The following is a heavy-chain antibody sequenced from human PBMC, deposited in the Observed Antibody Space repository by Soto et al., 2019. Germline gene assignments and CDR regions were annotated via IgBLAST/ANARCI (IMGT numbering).Heavy chain of an antibody. Sequence: LRLSCAASGFTFSSYAMSWVRQAPGKGLEWVSAISGSGGSTYYADSVKGRFTISRDNSKNTLYLQMNSLRAEDTAVYYCAKDRLYYDILTGYHDKPNWFDPWGQGNLVTVSS. CDR1: GFTFSSYA. J-gene: IGHJ5*02. CDR2: ISGSGGST. D-gene: IGHD3-9*01. CDR3: AKDRLYYDILTGYHDKPNWFDP. V-gene: IGHV3-23*01.